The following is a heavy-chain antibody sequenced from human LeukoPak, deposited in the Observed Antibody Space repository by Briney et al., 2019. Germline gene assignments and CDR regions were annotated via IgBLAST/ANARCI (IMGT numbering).Heavy chain of an antibody. D-gene: IGHD4-17*01. J-gene: IGHJ4*02. Sequence: GGSLRLSCVASGFTFSNYVMSWVRQAPGKGLEWVSGIRGSGGSTYYADSVKGRFTISRDNSKNTLYLQMNSLRAEDTAVYYCAKGSVTLYGDCIDYWGQGTLVTVSS. V-gene: IGHV3-23*01. CDR2: IRGSGGST. CDR1: GFTFSNYV. CDR3: AKGSVTLYGDCIDY.